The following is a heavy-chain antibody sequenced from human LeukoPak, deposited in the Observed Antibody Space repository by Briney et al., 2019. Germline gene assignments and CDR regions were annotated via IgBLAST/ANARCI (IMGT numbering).Heavy chain of an antibody. V-gene: IGHV3-7*01. CDR2: IKQDGSEK. J-gene: IGHJ4*02. CDR1: GFTFSSYA. D-gene: IGHD6-19*01. CDR3: ARGRIAVAGFDY. Sequence: GGSLRLSCAASGFTFSSYAMSWLRQAPGKGLEWVANIKQDGSEKYYVDSVKGRFTISRDNAKNSLYLQMNSLRAEDTAVYYCARGRIAVAGFDYWGQGTLVTVSS.